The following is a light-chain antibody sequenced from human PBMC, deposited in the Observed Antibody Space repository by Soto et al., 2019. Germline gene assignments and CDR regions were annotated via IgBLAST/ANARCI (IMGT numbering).Light chain of an antibody. J-gene: IGKJ5*01. Sequence: DIQMTQSPSSLSASVGDRVTITCRASQGISSYLSWYQQKPGKAPKFLIYAASSLQRGVPSRFSGSGSGTDCTLTISSLQPEDFATYYCQQSYSTPITFGQGTRLEIK. CDR3: QQSYSTPIT. CDR2: AAS. CDR1: QGISSY. V-gene: IGKV1-39*01.